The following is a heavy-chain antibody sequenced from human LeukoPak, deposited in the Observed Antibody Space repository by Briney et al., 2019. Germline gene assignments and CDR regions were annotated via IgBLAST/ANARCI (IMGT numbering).Heavy chain of an antibody. D-gene: IGHD1-26*01. CDR2: IYYSGST. Sequence: SETLSLTCTVSGGSISSSSYYWGWIRQPPGKGLEWIGYIYYSGSTYYNPSLKSRVTISVDTSKNQFSLKLSSVTAADTAVYYCAGVHLQWELPGGSGGDFDYWGQGTLVTVSS. CDR1: GGSISSSSYY. J-gene: IGHJ4*02. V-gene: IGHV4-39*07. CDR3: AGVHLQWELPGGSGGDFDY.